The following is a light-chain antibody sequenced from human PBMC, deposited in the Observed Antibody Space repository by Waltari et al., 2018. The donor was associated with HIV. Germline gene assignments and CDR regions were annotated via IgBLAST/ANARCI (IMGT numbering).Light chain of an antibody. Sequence: SSELTQDPAVSVALGQTVRITCQGDSLRSYYASWYQQNPGQAPVLLIYGRNSRPSGIPDRFSGSSSGITASLTITGAQAEDEADYYCNSRDSSVHHLIFGGGTKLTV. V-gene: IGLV3-19*01. J-gene: IGLJ2*01. CDR2: GRN. CDR1: SLRSYY. CDR3: NSRDSSVHHLI.